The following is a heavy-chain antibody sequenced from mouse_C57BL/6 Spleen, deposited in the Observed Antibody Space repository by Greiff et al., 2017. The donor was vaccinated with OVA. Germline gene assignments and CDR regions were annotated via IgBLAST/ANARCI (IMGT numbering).Heavy chain of an antibody. CDR2: IYWDDDK. CDR3: ARSPYYGSSYDYFDY. CDR1: GFSLSTSGMG. D-gene: IGHD1-1*01. Sequence: QVQLKESGPGILQSSQTLSLTCSFSGFSLSTSGMGVSWIRQPSGKGLEWLAHIYWDDDKRYNPSLKSRLTISKDTSRNQVFLKITSVDTADTATYYCARSPYYGSSYDYFDYWGQGTTLTVSS. J-gene: IGHJ2*01. V-gene: IGHV8-12*01.